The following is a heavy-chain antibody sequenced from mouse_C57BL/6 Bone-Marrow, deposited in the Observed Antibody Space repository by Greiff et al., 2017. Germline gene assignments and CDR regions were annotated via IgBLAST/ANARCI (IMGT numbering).Heavy chain of an antibody. CDR1: GYAFSSYW. CDR2: IYPGDGDT. J-gene: IGHJ2*01. CDR3: ARWGYYYGPDY. V-gene: IGHV1-80*01. D-gene: IGHD1-1*01. Sequence: VQLQQSGAELVKPGASVKISCKASGYAFSSYWMNWVKQRPGKGLEWIGQIYPGDGDTNYNGKFKGKATLTADKSSSTAYMQLSSLTSEDSAVYFCARWGYYYGPDYCGQGTTLTVSS.